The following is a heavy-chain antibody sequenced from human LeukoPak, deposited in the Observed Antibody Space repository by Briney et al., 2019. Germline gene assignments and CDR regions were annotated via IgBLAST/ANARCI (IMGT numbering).Heavy chain of an antibody. CDR2: IYTSGST. CDR1: GGSISSYY. D-gene: IGHD2-21*01. Sequence: SETLSLTCTVSGGSISSYYWSWIRQPAGKGPEWIGRIYTSGSTNYNPSLKSRVTMSVDTSKNQFSLKLSSVTAADTAVYYCASSPRIASYMDVWGKGTTVTVSS. CDR3: ASSPRIASYMDV. J-gene: IGHJ6*03. V-gene: IGHV4-4*07.